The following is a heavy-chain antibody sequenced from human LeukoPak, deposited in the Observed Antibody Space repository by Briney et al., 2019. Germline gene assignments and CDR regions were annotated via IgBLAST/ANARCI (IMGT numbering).Heavy chain of an antibody. J-gene: IGHJ4*02. V-gene: IGHV3-21*01. CDR3: ASKERKAAAANGSY. D-gene: IGHD6-13*01. CDR2: ISSISSYI. Sequence: KPGGSLRLSCAASGFTFSSYSMNWVRQAPGKGLEWVSSISSISSYIYYADSVKGRFTISRDNAKNSLYLQMNSLRAEDTAVYYCASKERKAAAANGSYWGQGTLVTVSS. CDR1: GFTFSSYS.